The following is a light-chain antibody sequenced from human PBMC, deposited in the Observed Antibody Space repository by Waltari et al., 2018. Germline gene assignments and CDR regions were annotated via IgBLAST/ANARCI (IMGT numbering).Light chain of an antibody. Sequence: QSALTQPASVSGSPGQSFTVSCTGISNDVGIHNFVSWYQHHPRKAPKVVIYDVSYRPSGVSDRFSGSKSGNTASLTISGLQAEDEADYYCSSYTSNNAVFGGGTKLTVL. V-gene: IGLV2-14*03. CDR2: DVS. J-gene: IGLJ3*02. CDR3: SSYTSNNAV. CDR1: SNDVGIHNF.